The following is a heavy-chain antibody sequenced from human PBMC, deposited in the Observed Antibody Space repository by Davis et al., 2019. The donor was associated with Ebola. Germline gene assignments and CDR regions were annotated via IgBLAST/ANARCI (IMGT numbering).Heavy chain of an antibody. CDR1: GFTFSSYA. Sequence: PGGSLRLSCAASGFTFSSYAMSWVRQAPGKGLEWVSAISGSGGSTYYADSVKGRFTISRDNSKNTLYLQMNSLRAEGTAVYYCANLDYGDNSGFDYWGQGTLVTVSS. D-gene: IGHD4-23*01. CDR2: ISGSGGST. CDR3: ANLDYGDNSGFDY. V-gene: IGHV3-23*01. J-gene: IGHJ4*02.